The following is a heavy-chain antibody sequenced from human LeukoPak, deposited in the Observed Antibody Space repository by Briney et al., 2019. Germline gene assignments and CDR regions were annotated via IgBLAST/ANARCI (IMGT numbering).Heavy chain of an antibody. D-gene: IGHD3-22*01. V-gene: IGHV3-11*05. J-gene: IGHJ4*02. CDR3: ARGFYYYDSSGYYPDY. CDR2: ISSSSSYT. CDR1: GFTFSDYY. Sequence: GGSLRLSCAASGFTFSDYYMSWIRQAPGKGLEWVSYISSSSSYTNYADSVKGRFTISRDNAKNSLYLQMNSLRAEDTAVYYCARGFYYYDSSGYYPDYWGQGTLVTVSS.